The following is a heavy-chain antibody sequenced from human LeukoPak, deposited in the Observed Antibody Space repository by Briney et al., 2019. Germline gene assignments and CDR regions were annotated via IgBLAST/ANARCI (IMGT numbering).Heavy chain of an antibody. CDR3: ARGRGLYSSSHFDY. J-gene: IGHJ4*02. D-gene: IGHD6-13*01. CDR2: INPNSGGT. Sequence: ASVKVSCKASGYTFTGYYMHWVRQAPGQGLEWMGWINPNSGGTNYAQKFQGRVTMTRDTSISTAYMELSSLRSEDTAVYYCARGRGLYSSSHFDYWGQGTLVTVSS. V-gene: IGHV1-2*02. CDR1: GYTFTGYY.